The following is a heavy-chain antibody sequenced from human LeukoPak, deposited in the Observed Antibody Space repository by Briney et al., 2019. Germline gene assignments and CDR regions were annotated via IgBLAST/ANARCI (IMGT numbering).Heavy chain of an antibody. J-gene: IGHJ5*02. CDR1: GCSISSGSYH. D-gene: IGHD3-10*01. CDR3: AGAGGWFDP. Sequence: SETLSLTCTVSGCSISSGSYHWSWIPQPTGKGLEWIGRIYTSGSTNYNPSLKSRVTISVDTSKNQFSLKLSYVTAADTAVYYCAGAGGWFDPWGQGTLVTVSS. V-gene: IGHV4-61*02. CDR2: IYTSGST.